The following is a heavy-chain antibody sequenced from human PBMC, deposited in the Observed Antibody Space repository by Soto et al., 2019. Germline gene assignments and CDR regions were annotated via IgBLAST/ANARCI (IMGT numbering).Heavy chain of an antibody. CDR2: ISRDGGTK. J-gene: IGHJ4*02. D-gene: IGHD2-8*02. CDR1: GFTVSTYG. Sequence: QVQLVESGGGVVPPGRSLILSCAVSGFTVSTYGMHWVRQAPGKGLEWVAVISRDGGTKYYADPVKGRFTISRDNSRNTLFLEMNSLRGDDMAVYYCTGEVASGYWGQGTLVTVSS. V-gene: IGHV3-30*03. CDR3: TGEVASGY.